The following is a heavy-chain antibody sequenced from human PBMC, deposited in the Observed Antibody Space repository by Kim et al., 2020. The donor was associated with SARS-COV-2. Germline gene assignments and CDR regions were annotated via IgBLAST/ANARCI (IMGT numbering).Heavy chain of an antibody. J-gene: IGHJ4*02. CDR1: GGSISSGGYY. CDR3: ARVSSGIPIDY. V-gene: IGHV4-31*03. Sequence: SETLSLTCTVSGGSISSGGYYWSWIRQHPGKGLEWIGYIYYSGSTYYNPSLKSRVTISVDTSKNQFSLKLSSVTAADTAVYYCARVSSGIPIDYWGQGTLVTVSS. D-gene: IGHD3-10*01. CDR2: IYYSGST.